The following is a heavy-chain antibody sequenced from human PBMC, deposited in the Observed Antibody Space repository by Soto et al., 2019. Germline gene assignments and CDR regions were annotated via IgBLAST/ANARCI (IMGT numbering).Heavy chain of an antibody. CDR2: IYYGGST. D-gene: IGHD4-4*01. Sequence: WTWIRQPTGRGLEWIGHIYYGGSTQYNPSLESRVTISVDTSNDQFSLKLSSVTAADTAVYYCARTYSNYDNWFDPWGQGTLVTVSS. J-gene: IGHJ5*02. CDR3: ARTYSNYDNWFDP. V-gene: IGHV4-59*01.